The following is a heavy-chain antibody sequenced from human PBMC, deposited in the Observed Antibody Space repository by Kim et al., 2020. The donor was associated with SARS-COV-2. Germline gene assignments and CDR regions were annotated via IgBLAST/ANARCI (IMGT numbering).Heavy chain of an antibody. D-gene: IGHD6-13*01. CDR1: GFTFSSYA. Sequence: GGSLRLSCAASGFTFSSYAMHWVRQAPGKGLEWVAVISYDGSNKYYADSVKGRFTISRDNSKNTLYLQMNSLRAEDTAVYYCARGFSSIGSKGDDYWGQG. V-gene: IGHV3-30-3*01. CDR2: ISYDGSNK. CDR3: ARGFSSIGSKGDDY. J-gene: IGHJ4*02.